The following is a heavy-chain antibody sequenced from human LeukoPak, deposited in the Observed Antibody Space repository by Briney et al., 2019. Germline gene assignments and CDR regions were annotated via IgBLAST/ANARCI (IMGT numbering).Heavy chain of an antibody. CDR1: GGTFSSYA. D-gene: IGHD3-22*01. CDR3: ARVYYYDSSGSYYFDY. Sequence: GASVKVSCKASGGTFSSYAISWVRQALGQGLEWMGRIIPIFGTANYAQKFQGRVTITTDESTSTAYMELSSLRSEDTAVYYCARVYYYDSSGSYYFDYWGQGTLVTVSS. CDR2: IIPIFGTA. V-gene: IGHV1-69*05. J-gene: IGHJ4*02.